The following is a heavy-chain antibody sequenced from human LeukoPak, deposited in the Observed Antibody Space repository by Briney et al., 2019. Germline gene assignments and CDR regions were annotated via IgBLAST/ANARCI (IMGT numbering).Heavy chain of an antibody. V-gene: IGHV3-21*01. Sequence: GGSLRLSCAASGFTFSSYSMNWVRQAPGKGLEWVSSISSSSSYICYADSVKGRFTISRDNAKNSLYLQMNSLRAEDTAVYYCARVSGYYDSSGYYYYYGMDVWGQGTTVTVSS. CDR1: GFTFSSYS. D-gene: IGHD3-22*01. CDR2: ISSSSSYI. CDR3: ARVSGYYDSSGYYYYYGMDV. J-gene: IGHJ6*02.